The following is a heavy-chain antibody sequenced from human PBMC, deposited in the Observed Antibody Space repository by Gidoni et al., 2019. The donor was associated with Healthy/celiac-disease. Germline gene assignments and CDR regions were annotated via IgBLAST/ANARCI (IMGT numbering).Heavy chain of an antibody. V-gene: IGHV4-34*01. CDR3: ASIAAGIAEYFHH. J-gene: IGHJ1*01. D-gene: IGHD6-25*01. CDR1: GGSFSGYY. Sequence: QVQLQQWGAGLLKPSETLSLTCAVNGGSFSGYYWSWIRQPPGKGREWIGAINHSGNTNYTPSLTTRVTISVDTPKNHFSLKLSSVTAAATAVYYCASIAAGIAEYFHHWVQGTLVTVSS. CDR2: INHSGNT.